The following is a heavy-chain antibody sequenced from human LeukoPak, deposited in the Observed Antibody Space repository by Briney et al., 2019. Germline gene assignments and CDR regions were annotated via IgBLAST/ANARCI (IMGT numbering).Heavy chain of an antibody. Sequence: PGASVKVSCKAFGYTFTSNYMHWVRQAPGQGPEWMGVISTSGGSTTYAQKFQGRVTLTRDMSTSTDYLELSSLRSEDTAVYYCARDQANNQWLVYWYFDLWGRGTLVTVSS. CDR2: ISTSGGST. D-gene: IGHD6-19*01. J-gene: IGHJ2*01. CDR1: GYTFTSNY. CDR3: ARDQANNQWLVYWYFDL. V-gene: IGHV1-46*01.